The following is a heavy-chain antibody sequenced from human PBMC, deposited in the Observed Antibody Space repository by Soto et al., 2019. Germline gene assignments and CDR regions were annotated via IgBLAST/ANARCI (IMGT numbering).Heavy chain of an antibody. CDR1: GGSISSGVDY. Sequence: SETLSLTCTVSGGSISSGVDYWSWIRQHPGKGLEWIGYIYYSGSTYYNPSLKSRVTISEDTSKSQFSLKVNSMTAADTAVYYCARYRREAVAGYTLDNWGQGMLVTVSS. D-gene: IGHD6-13*01. J-gene: IGHJ4*02. CDR3: ARYRREAVAGYTLDN. V-gene: IGHV4-31*03. CDR2: IYYSGST.